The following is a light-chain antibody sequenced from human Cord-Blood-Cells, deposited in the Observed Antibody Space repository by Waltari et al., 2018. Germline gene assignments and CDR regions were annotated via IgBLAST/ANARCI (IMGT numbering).Light chain of an antibody. Sequence: EIVMTQSPATLSVSPGERATLSCRASQSVSSNLAWYHQKPGQAPRLLIYGASTRATGIPARFSGSESGTEFTLTISSLQSEDFAVYYCQQYNNWPPTFGQGTKLEIK. CDR2: GAS. CDR1: QSVSSN. J-gene: IGKJ1*01. CDR3: QQYNNWPPT. V-gene: IGKV3-15*01.